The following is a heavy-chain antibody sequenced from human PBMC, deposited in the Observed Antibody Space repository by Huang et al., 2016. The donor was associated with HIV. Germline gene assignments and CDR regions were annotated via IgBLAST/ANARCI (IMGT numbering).Heavy chain of an antibody. V-gene: IGHV1-3*01. D-gene: IGHD2-2*03. CDR3: ARAARGDGYHGAFDV. Sequence: QVQLVQSGAAFTKPGASLKLSCAASGYIFTTYSIHWFRRVPGQSLQWLGWINPGKGRIPFLQSFNGRVILSRDLSAATVYMQLSGLTADDTATYFCARAARGDGYHGAFDVWGQGTMVTV. CDR2: INPGKGRI. J-gene: IGHJ3*01. CDR1: GYIFTTYS.